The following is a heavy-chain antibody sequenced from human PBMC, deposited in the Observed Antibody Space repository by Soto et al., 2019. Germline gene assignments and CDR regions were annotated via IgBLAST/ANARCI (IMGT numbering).Heavy chain of an antibody. D-gene: IGHD3-9*01. CDR3: ARVGFEWVHYFDY. J-gene: IGHJ4*02. CDR1: GYSFTSYW. Sequence: PGESLKISCKGSGYSFTSYWIGWVRQMPGKGLERMGIIYPGDSDTRYSPSFQGQVTISADKSISTAYLQWSSLKASDTAMYYCARVGFEWVHYFDYWGQGTLVTVSS. CDR2: IYPGDSDT. V-gene: IGHV5-51*01.